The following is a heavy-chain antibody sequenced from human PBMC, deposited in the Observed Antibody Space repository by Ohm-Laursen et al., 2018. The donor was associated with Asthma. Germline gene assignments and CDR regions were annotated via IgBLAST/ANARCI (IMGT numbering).Heavy chain of an antibody. J-gene: IGHJ4*02. D-gene: IGHD3-3*01. CDR1: GFTFSSYG. CDR3: ARGYDFWSGYPDY. CDR2: ISYDGSNK. Sequence: SLRLSCTASGFTFSSYGMHWVRQAPGKGLEWVAVISYDGSNKYYADSVKGRFTISRDNSKNTLYLQMNSLRAEDTAVYYCARGYDFWSGYPDYWGQGTLVTVSS. V-gene: IGHV3-30*03.